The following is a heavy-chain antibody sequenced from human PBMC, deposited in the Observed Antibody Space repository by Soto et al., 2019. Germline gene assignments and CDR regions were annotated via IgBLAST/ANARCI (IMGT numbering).Heavy chain of an antibody. Sequence: QVQLQESGPGLVKPSETLSLTCVVSGGSISSYYWSWIRQPAGKGLEWIGLIYSSGSTNYNPSLKSRVTMAEDTSKNQFSLKLSSVTAADTAVYYCARGPGSYNWFDLWGQGTLVTVSS. CDR3: ARGPGSYNWFDL. J-gene: IGHJ5*02. V-gene: IGHV4-4*07. D-gene: IGHD3-10*01. CDR2: IYSSGST. CDR1: GGSISSYY.